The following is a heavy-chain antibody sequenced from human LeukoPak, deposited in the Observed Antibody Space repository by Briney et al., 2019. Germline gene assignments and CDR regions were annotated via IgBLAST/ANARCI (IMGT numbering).Heavy chain of an antibody. CDR3: ARYCTNGVCYNGMDY. Sequence: GGSLRLSCAASGFTFSSYGMHWVRQAPGKGLEWVAVISYDGSNKYYADSVKGRFTISRDNSKNTLYLQMNSLRAEDTAVYYCARYCTNGVCYNGMDYWGQGTLVTVSS. D-gene: IGHD2-8*01. CDR2: ISYDGSNK. J-gene: IGHJ4*02. CDR1: GFTFSSYG. V-gene: IGHV3-30*03.